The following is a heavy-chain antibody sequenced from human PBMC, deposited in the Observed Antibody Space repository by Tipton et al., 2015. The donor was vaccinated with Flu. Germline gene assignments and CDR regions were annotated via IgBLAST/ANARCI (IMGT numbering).Heavy chain of an antibody. V-gene: IGHV4-34*01. CDR2: INHSGST. D-gene: IGHD2-2*01. Sequence: TLSLTCAVYGGSFSGYYWSWIRQPPGKGLEWIGKINHSGSTNYNPSLKSRVTISVDTSKNQFSLKLSSVTAADTAVYYCARGIGGYCRRTSCYGGNYYYGMDVWGQGPTVTVSS. CDR3: ARGIGGYCRRTSCYGGNYYYGMDV. J-gene: IGHJ6*02. CDR1: GGSFSGYY.